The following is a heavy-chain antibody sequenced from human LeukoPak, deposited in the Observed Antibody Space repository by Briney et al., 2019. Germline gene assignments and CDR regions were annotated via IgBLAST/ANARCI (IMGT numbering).Heavy chain of an antibody. Sequence: GGSLRLSCAASGFTFSNAWMSWVRQAPGKGLEWVGRIKSKTDGGTTDYAAPVKGRFTISRDDSKNTMYLQMNCMKTEDTAVYYCTRRSFSGSYYGTGFDYWGQGTLVTVSS. CDR3: TRRSFSGSYYGTGFDY. D-gene: IGHD1-26*01. V-gene: IGHV3-15*01. CDR2: IKSKTDGGTT. CDR1: GFTFSNAW. J-gene: IGHJ4*02.